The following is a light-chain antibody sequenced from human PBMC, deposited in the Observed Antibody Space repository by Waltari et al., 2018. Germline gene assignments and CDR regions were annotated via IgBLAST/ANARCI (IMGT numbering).Light chain of an antibody. J-gene: IGLJ2*01. Sequence: QSVLTQPPSASGTPGQRVTIPCSGSSSNIGSNTVNWYQQLPGTAPKLLTYSNNQRPSGVPDRFSGSKSGTSASLAISGLQSEDEADYYCAAWDDSLNGHVVFGGGTKLTVL. CDR1: SSNIGSNT. V-gene: IGLV1-44*01. CDR3: AAWDDSLNGHVV. CDR2: SNN.